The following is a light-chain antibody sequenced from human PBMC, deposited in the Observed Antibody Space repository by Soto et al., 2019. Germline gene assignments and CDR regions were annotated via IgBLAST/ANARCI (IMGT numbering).Light chain of an antibody. CDR2: AAS. CDR3: QKYNSAPRGT. Sequence: DIQMTQSPSSLSASVGDRVTITCRASQGISNYLAWYQQKPGKVPKLLIYAASTLQSGVPSRFSGSGSGTDFTLTISSLPPEDVATYYCQKYNSAPRGTFGQGAKVEIK. J-gene: IGKJ1*01. CDR1: QGISNY. V-gene: IGKV1-27*01.